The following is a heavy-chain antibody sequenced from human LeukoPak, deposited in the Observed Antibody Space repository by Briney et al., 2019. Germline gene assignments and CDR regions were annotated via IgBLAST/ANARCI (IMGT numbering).Heavy chain of an antibody. CDR3: ARIRSDYFDY. Sequence: SWVRQPPGKGLEWIGYIYYSGSTYYNPSLKSRVTISVDTSKNQFSLKLSSVTAADTAVYYCARIRSDYFDYWGQGTLVTVSS. CDR2: IYYSGST. V-gene: IGHV4-30-4*08. D-gene: IGHD4-17*01. J-gene: IGHJ4*02.